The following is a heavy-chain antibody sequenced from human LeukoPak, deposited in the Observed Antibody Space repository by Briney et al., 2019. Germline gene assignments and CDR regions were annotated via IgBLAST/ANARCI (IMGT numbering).Heavy chain of an antibody. Sequence: PSETLSLTCTVSGGSISSGVYYWGWIRQPPGKGLEWIGSIYYSGSTYYNPSLKSRVTISVDTSKNQFSLKLTSVTAADAAVYYCARQYSSGWPWFDPWGQGTLVTVFS. CDR2: IYYSGST. D-gene: IGHD6-19*01. CDR1: GGSISSGVYY. V-gene: IGHV4-39*01. J-gene: IGHJ5*02. CDR3: ARQYSSGWPWFDP.